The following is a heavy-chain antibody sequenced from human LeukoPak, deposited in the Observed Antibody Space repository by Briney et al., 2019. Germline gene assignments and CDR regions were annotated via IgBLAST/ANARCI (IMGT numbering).Heavy chain of an antibody. CDR1: GFTFSSYW. V-gene: IGHV3-7*03. D-gene: IGHD3-22*01. J-gene: IGHJ1*01. Sequence: TGGSLRLSCAASGFTFSSYWMSWVRQAPGKGLEWVANIKQDGSEKYYVDSVKGRFTISRDNAKNSLYLQMSSLRADDTAVYYCARDRLLYYYESGPTGHFQHWGQGTLVTV. CDR2: IKQDGSEK. CDR3: ARDRLLYYYESGPTGHFQH.